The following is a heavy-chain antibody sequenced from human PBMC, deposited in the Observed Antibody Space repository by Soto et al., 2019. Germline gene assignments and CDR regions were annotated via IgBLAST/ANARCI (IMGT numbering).Heavy chain of an antibody. D-gene: IGHD5-12*01. Sequence: GGSLRLSCAASGFTFSSYSMNWVRQAPGKGLEWVSYISSSSSTIYYADSVKGRFTISRDNAKNSLYLQMNSLRAEDTAVYYCARGGDSGYDYFDYWGQGTLVTVSS. CDR2: ISSSSSTI. V-gene: IGHV3-48*01. J-gene: IGHJ4*02. CDR1: GFTFSSYS. CDR3: ARGGDSGYDYFDY.